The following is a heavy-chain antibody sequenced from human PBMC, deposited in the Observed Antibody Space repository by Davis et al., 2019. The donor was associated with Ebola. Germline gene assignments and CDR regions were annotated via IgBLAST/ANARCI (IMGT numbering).Heavy chain of an antibody. Sequence: GGSLRLSCAASGFRVSANYMNWVRQAPGKGLEWVAVISYDGSNKYYADSVKGRFTISRDNSKNTLYLQMNSLRAEDTAVYYCAKLTRGYWGQGTLVTVSS. CDR2: ISYDGSNK. CDR1: GFRVSANY. J-gene: IGHJ4*02. CDR3: AKLTRGY. D-gene: IGHD3-10*01. V-gene: IGHV3-30*18.